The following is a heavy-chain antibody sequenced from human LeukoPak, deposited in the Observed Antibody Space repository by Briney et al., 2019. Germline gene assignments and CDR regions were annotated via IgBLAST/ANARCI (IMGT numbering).Heavy chain of an antibody. Sequence: SETLSLTCTVSGGSISSGNYYWSWIRQPAGKGLEWIGRIYTSGSTNYNPSLKSRVTISVDTSKNQFSLKLSSATAADTAVYYCARGWDEFDPWGQGTLVTVSS. J-gene: IGHJ5*02. CDR1: GGSISSGNYY. CDR3: ARGWDEFDP. CDR2: IYTSGST. V-gene: IGHV4-61*02. D-gene: IGHD1-26*01.